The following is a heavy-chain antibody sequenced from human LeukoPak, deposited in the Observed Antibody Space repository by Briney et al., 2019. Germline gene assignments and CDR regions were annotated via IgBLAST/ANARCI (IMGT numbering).Heavy chain of an antibody. CDR3: ARVGSGSFF. V-gene: IGHV4-39*07. D-gene: IGHD1-26*01. J-gene: IGHJ4*02. Sequence: SGTLSLTCTVSGGSISSSSYYWGWIRQPPGKGLEWIGSIYYSGSTYYNPSLKSRVTISVDTSKNQFSLKLSSVTAAVTVVYYCARVGSGSFFWGEGTLVTVSS. CDR2: IYYSGST. CDR1: GGSISSSSYY.